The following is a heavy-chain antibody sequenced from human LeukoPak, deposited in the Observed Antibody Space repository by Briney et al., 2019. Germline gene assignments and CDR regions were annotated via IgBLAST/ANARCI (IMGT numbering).Heavy chain of an antibody. CDR3: VREDTPATANY. V-gene: IGHV3-23*01. J-gene: IGHJ4*02. CDR2: ISGGGDIT. CDR1: GFNFSNHA. D-gene: IGHD2-21*02. Sequence: GGSLRLSCAASGFNFSNHAMSWVRQTAGKGLEWVSAISGGGDITYYADSVKGRFTISRDNSKDTLFLQMHSLRPGDTAVYYCVREDTPATANYWGQGTLVTISS.